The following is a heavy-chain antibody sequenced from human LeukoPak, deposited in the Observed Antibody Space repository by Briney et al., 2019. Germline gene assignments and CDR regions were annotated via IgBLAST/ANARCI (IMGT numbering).Heavy chain of an antibody. J-gene: IGHJ3*02. V-gene: IGHV1-2*02. CDR1: GYTFTGYY. Sequence: ASVKVSCKASGYTFTGYYMHWVRQAPGQGLEWMGWINPNSGGTNYAQKFQGRVTMTRDTSISTAYMELSRLRSDDTAVYYCARWAGGDDARAFDIWGQGTMVTVSS. D-gene: IGHD2-21*01. CDR2: INPNSGGT. CDR3: ARWAGGDDARAFDI.